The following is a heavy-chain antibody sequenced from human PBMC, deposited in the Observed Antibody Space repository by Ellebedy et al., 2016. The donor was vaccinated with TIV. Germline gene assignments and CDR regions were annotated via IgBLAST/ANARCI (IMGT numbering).Heavy chain of an antibody. Sequence: GESLKISCTASGFTVSSDYMRWVRQAPGKGLEWVSVSHRDGDTNYADSVKGRFIVSRDKSRNTLYLQMTGLSVEDTAVYYCAKETFNDVDLKVWGVLDIWGQGTMVTVSS. CDR1: GFTVSSDY. J-gene: IGHJ3*02. D-gene: IGHD5/OR15-5a*01. V-gene: IGHV3-66*01. CDR2: SHRDGDT. CDR3: AKETFNDVDLKVWGVLDI.